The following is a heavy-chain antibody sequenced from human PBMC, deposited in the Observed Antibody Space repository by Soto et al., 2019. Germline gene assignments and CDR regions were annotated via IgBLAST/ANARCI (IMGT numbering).Heavy chain of an antibody. J-gene: IGHJ4*02. V-gene: IGHV4-34*01. CDR1: GGSFGGYY. Sequence: VQLQQWGAGLLKPSETLSLTCEVSGGSFGGYYWSWIRQPPGKRLKWIGEINHVATTNYNPSLKSQVTISLDMSKNQFSLKLTSVNAADTAVYYCARHYYDSTGYYRSPLGDWGQGTLVTVSS. CDR2: INHVATT. CDR3: ARHYYDSTGYYRSPLGD. D-gene: IGHD3-22*01.